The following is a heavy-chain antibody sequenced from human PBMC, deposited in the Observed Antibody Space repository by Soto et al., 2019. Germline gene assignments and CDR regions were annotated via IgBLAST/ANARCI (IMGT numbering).Heavy chain of an antibody. V-gene: IGHV3-23*01. CDR3: AKARAQYYDFWSGYPVDY. J-gene: IGHJ4*02. D-gene: IGHD3-3*01. Sequence: GGSLRLSCAASGFTFSSYAMSWVRQAPGKGLEWVSAISGSGGSTYYADPVKGRFTISRDNSKNTLYLQMNSLRAEDTAVYYCAKARAQYYDFWSGYPVDYWGQGILVTVSS. CDR2: ISGSGGST. CDR1: GFTFSSYA.